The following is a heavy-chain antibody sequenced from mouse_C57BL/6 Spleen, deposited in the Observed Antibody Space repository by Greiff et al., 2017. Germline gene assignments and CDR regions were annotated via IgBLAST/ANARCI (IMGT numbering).Heavy chain of an antibody. CDR3: ARGYGNYEDY. V-gene: IGHV5-17*01. CDR1: GFTFSDYG. Sequence: DVHLVESGGGLVKPGGSLKLSCAASGFTFSDYGMHWVRQAPEKGLEWVAYISSGSSTIYYADTVKGRFTISRDNAKNTLFLQMTSLRSEDTAMYYCARGYGNYEDYWGQGTSVTVSS. CDR2: ISSGSSTI. J-gene: IGHJ4*01. D-gene: IGHD2-1*01.